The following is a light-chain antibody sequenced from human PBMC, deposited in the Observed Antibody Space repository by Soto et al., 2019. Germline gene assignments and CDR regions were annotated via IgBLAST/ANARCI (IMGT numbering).Light chain of an antibody. V-gene: IGKV3-20*01. CDR2: GAS. CDR1: QSIGTY. J-gene: IGKJ5*01. CDR3: QQYGSSPIT. Sequence: EIVLTQSPATLSLSPGERATLSCRASQSIGTYLAWYQQKPGQAPRLLIYGASTRATGIPDRFSGSGSGTDLTLTISRLEPEDFAVYYCQQYGSSPITFGQGTRLEIK.